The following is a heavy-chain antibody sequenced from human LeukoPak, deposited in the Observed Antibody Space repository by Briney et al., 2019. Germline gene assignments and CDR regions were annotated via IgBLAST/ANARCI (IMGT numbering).Heavy chain of an antibody. V-gene: IGHV3-23*01. Sequence: PGGSLRLSCAASGFTFSDHYMDWVRQAPGKGLEWVSAISGSGGSTYYADSVKGRFTISRDNSKNTLYLQMNSLRAEDTAVYYCAKTLSSTSPAFDIWGQGTMVTVSS. J-gene: IGHJ3*02. D-gene: IGHD2-2*01. CDR1: GFTFSDHY. CDR2: ISGSGGST. CDR3: AKTLSSTSPAFDI.